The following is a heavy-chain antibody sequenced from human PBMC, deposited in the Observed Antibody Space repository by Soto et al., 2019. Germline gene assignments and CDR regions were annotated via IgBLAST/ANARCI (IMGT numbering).Heavy chain of an antibody. J-gene: IGHJ4*02. CDR1: GYTFTSYG. CDR2: ITTDKGKT. V-gene: IGHV1-18*01. CDR3: ATRSPAFDY. Sequence: QVQLVLSGPEVKKPGASVKVSCKTSGYTFTSYGISWVRQAPGQGLEWMGWITTDKGKTTYAQKFQGRVTMTTDTSTSTAYMEMRSLRSDDTAVYYCATRSPAFDYWGQGTLVTVSS.